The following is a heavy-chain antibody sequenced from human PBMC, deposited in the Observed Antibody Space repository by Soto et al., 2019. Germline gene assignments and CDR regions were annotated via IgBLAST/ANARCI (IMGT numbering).Heavy chain of an antibody. CDR3: AGTRYGDNVDE. J-gene: IGHJ4*02. V-gene: IGHV1-8*01. D-gene: IGHD4-17*01. CDR1: GYTFTSYD. Sequence: QVQLVQSGAEVKKPGASVKVSCKASGYTFTSYDINWVRQATGQGLEWMGWMNPNSGNTGYAQKFQGRVTMTRNTCISTADRGLSSLRYEDRAGDDWAGTRYGDNVDEWGQGTLVAVSS. CDR2: MNPNSGNT.